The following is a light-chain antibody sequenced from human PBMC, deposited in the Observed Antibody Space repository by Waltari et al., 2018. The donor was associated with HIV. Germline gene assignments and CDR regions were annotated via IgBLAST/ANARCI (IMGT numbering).Light chain of an antibody. Sequence: SSELTQDPAVSVALGQTVRITCQGDSLRSYYASWYKQKPGQTPVLVIFVKNNRPSRIPDRFAGSSSGSTASLIITGAQAEDEADYYCHSRDSSGSHVVLGGGTKLTV. V-gene: IGLV3-19*01. CDR1: SLRSYY. J-gene: IGLJ2*01. CDR3: HSRDSSGSHVV. CDR2: VKN.